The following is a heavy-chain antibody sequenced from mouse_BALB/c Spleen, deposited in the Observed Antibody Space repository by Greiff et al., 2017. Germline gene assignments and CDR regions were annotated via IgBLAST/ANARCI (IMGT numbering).Heavy chain of an antibody. V-gene: IGHV14-4*02. CDR1: GFNIKDYY. Sequence: VQLQQSGAELVRSGASVKLSCTAPGFNIKDYYMHWVKQRPEQGLEWIGWIDPENGDTEYAPKFQGKATMTADTSSNTAYLQLSSLTSEDTAVYYCNTQLGRNYWGQGTTLTVSS. D-gene: IGHD4-1*02. J-gene: IGHJ2*01. CDR3: NTQLGRNY. CDR2: IDPENGDT.